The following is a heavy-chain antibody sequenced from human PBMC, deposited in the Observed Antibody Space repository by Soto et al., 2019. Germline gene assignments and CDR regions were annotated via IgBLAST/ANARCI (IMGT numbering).Heavy chain of an antibody. D-gene: IGHD1-26*01. CDR2: IKQDGSEK. V-gene: IGHV3-7*03. J-gene: IGHJ5*02. Sequence: GGSLRLSCAASGFTFSSYWMSWVRQAPGKGLEWVANIKQDGSEKYYVDSVKGRFTISRDNAKNSLYVQMNSLRAEDKAVYDYTRGPSSGGLNWFGPGGQGALVTVSS. CDR1: GFTFSSYW. CDR3: TRGPSSGGLNWFGP.